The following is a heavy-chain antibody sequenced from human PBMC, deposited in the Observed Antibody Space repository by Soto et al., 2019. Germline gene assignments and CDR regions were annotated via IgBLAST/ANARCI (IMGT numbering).Heavy chain of an antibody. D-gene: IGHD2-15*01. J-gene: IGHJ6*02. V-gene: IGHV1-69*12. CDR3: AKTVAAHYYYGMDV. Sequence: QVQLVQSGAEVKKPGSSVKVSCKASGGTFSSYAISWVRQAPGQGLEWMGGIIPIFGTANYAQKFQGRVTITADDSTTTAYMELGSLRSEDTAVYYCAKTVAAHYYYGMDVWGQGTTVTVSS. CDR2: IIPIFGTA. CDR1: GGTFSSYA.